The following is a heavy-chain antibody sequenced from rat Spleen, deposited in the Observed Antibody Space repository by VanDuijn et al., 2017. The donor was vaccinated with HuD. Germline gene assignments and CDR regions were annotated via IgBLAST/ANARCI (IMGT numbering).Heavy chain of an antibody. CDR1: GFSFSKYG. V-gene: IGHV5-19*01. J-gene: IGHJ3*01. Sequence: EVQLVESGGGLVLPGRSLKLSCATSGFSFSKYGMQWIRQTPTKGLQWVAAITPSGLTTHYRDSMKGRFTISRETAKATLYLQMDSLRSEDTATYFCATQRPYYGYRGWFAYWGQGTLVTVSS. CDR2: ITPSGLTT. D-gene: IGHD1-9*01. CDR3: ATQRPYYGYRGWFAY.